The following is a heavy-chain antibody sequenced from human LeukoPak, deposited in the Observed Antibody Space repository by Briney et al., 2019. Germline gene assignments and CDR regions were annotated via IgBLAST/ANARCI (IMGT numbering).Heavy chain of an antibody. CDR2: ISSSSSTI. CDR1: GFTFSSYS. Sequence: GGSLRLSCAASGFTFSSYSMNWVRQAPGKGLEWVSYISSSSSTIYYADSAKGRFTISRDNAKNSLYLQMNSLRDEDTAVYYCASSYYDILTGYRPLCMDVWGQGTTVTVSS. J-gene: IGHJ6*02. CDR3: ASSYYDILTGYRPLCMDV. D-gene: IGHD3-9*01. V-gene: IGHV3-48*02.